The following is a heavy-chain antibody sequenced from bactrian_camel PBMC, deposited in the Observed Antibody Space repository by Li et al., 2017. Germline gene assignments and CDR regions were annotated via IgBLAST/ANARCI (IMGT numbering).Heavy chain of an antibody. CDR3: GADPLSQVRQGGYFY. CDR1: GNNCCNFC. Sequence: VQLVESGGGSVQTGGSLRLSCTASGNNCCNFCMGWIRVGLNNEREGVARIDSDGTARYADAVTGRFTISKDNANNVLYLHMSNLKPEDTAKYYCGADPLSQVRQGGYFYYGQGTQVTVS. V-gene: IGHV3S53*01. J-gene: IGHJ4*01. CDR2: IDSDGTA. D-gene: IGHD2*01.